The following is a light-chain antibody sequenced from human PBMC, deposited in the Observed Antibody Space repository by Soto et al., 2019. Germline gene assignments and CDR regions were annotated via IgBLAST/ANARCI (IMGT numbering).Light chain of an antibody. CDR1: SSDVGGYNY. CDR3: TSFTSSSTWV. Sequence: QSVLTQPASVSGSPGQSITISCTGTSSDVGGYNYVSWFQQHPGKAPKLKIYEVSNRPSGVSNRFSGSKSGYTASLTISELQGEDEADYYCTSFTSSSTWVFGGGTK. J-gene: IGLJ3*02. CDR2: EVS. V-gene: IGLV2-14*03.